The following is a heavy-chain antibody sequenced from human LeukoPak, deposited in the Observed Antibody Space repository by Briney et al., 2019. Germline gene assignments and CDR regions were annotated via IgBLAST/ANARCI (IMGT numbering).Heavy chain of an antibody. J-gene: IGHJ6*02. D-gene: IGHD6-25*01. CDR1: GFTFSSYS. Sequence: NPGGSLRLSCAASGFTFSSYSMNWVRQAPGKGLEWVSSISSSSSYIYYADSVKGRFTISRDNSKNTLYLQMNSLRAEDTAVYYCARDSSYSSGGMDVWGQGTTVTVSS. CDR3: ARDSSYSSGGMDV. V-gene: IGHV3-21*04. CDR2: ISSSSSYI.